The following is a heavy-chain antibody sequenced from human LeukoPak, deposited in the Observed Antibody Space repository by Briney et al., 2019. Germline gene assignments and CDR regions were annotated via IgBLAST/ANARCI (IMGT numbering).Heavy chain of an antibody. CDR1: GFTFSSYG. D-gene: IGHD5-24*01. V-gene: IGHV3-23*01. J-gene: IGHJ6*03. CDR3: AKDGRWLQLLYYYMDV. CDR2: ISGSGGST. Sequence: GGSLRLSCAASGFTFSSYGMSWVRQAPGKGLEWVSAISGSGGSTYCADSVKGRFTISRDNSKNTLYLQMNSLRAEDTAVYYCAKDGRWLQLLYYYMDVWGKGTTVTISS.